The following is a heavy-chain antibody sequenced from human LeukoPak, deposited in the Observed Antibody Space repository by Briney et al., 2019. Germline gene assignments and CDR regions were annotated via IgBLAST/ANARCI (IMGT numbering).Heavy chain of an antibody. CDR1: GFTFSTYS. D-gene: IGHD6-6*01. CDR3: AREPYSTSSGDY. V-gene: IGHV3-21*01. J-gene: IGHJ4*02. CDR2: ISSSSDYI. Sequence: GGSLRLSCAASGFTFSTYSMNWVRQAPGKGLEWVSSISSSSDYIYYADSVKGRFTISRDNAKNSLFLQMDSLRAEDTAVYYCAREPYSTSSGDYWGQGTPVTVSS.